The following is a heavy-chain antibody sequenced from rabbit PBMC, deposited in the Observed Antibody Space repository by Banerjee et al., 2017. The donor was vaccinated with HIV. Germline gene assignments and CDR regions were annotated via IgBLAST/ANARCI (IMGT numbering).Heavy chain of an antibody. CDR1: GFSFSSGYD. CDR2: IYSSSGFNT. Sequence: QQLVESGGGLVKPGASLTLTCTASGFSFSSGYDMCWVRQAPGKGLELIACIYSSSGFNTYYASWAKGRFTISKTSSTTVTLQMTSLTAADTATYFCARADYTGFGHYFALWGPGTLVTVS. D-gene: IGHD7-1*01. V-gene: IGHV1S40*01. J-gene: IGHJ4*01. CDR3: ARADYTGFGHYFAL.